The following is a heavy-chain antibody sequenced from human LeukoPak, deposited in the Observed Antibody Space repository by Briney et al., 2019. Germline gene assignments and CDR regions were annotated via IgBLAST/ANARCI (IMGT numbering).Heavy chain of an antibody. CDR3: ARERTKVYGGNDFDY. CDR2: ISSSSSTI. V-gene: IGHV3-48*01. J-gene: IGHJ4*02. CDR1: GFTFSSYS. D-gene: IGHD4-23*01. Sequence: PGGSLRLSCAASGFTFSSYSMNWVRQAPGKGLEWVSYISSSSSTIYYADSVKGRFTISRDNAKNSLYLQMNSLRAEDTAVYYCARERTKVYGGNDFDYWGQGTLVTVSS.